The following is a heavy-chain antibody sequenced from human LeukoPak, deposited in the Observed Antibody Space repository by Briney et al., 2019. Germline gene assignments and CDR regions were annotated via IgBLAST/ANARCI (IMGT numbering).Heavy chain of an antibody. CDR1: GGSIINSNW. D-gene: IGHD3-16*01. CDR2: IYYSGST. J-gene: IGHJ3*02. V-gene: IGHV4-4*02. Sequence: SETLSLTCAVSGGSIINSNWWSWVRQPPGKGLEWIGYIYYSGSTNYNPSLKSRVTISVDTSKNQFSLKLSSVTAADTAVYYCARGRIGGAFDIWGQGTMVTVSS. CDR3: ARGRIGGAFDI.